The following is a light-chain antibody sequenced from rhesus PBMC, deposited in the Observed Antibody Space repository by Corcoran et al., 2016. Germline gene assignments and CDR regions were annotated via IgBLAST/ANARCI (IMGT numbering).Light chain of an antibody. CDR3: LQYDNSPWT. Sequence: DIQMTQSPSSLSASVGDTFTITCRASQSISSCLAWYQQKPGKTPKLLFYKTTSLQSGVPSRFSGSGAGTDFTLTLSSLQPEDFASYYCLQYDNSPWTFGQGTKVEIK. CDR2: KTT. CDR1: QSISSC. V-gene: IGKV1-22*01. J-gene: IGKJ1*01.